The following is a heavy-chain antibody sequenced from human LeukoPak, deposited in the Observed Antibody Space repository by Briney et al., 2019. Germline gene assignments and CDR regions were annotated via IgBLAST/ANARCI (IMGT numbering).Heavy chain of an antibody. V-gene: IGHV1-18*01. J-gene: IGHJ6*03. CDR3: ARDLYYGSGSYYYYYYMDV. CDR1: GYTFTSYG. CDR2: ISAYNGNT. Sequence: ASVKVSCKASGYTFTSYGISWVRQAPGQGLEWMGWISAYNGNTNYAQKLQGRVTMTTDASTSTAYMELRSLRSDDTAVYYCARDLYYGSGSYYYYYYMDVWGKGTTVTVSS. D-gene: IGHD3-10*01.